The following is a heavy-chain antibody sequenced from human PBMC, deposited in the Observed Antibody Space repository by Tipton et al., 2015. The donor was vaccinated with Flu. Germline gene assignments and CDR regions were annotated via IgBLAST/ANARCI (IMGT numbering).Heavy chain of an antibody. J-gene: IGHJ6*02. V-gene: IGHV4-39*07. CDR2: IYYSGST. Sequence: TLSLTCTVSGGSISSSSYYWGWIRQPPGKGLEWIGSIYYSGSTYYNPSLKSRVTISVDTSKTQFSLKLSSVTAADTAVYYCASGAVAATYYYGMDVWGQGTTVTVSS. CDR1: GGSISSSSYY. CDR3: ASGAVAATYYYGMDV. D-gene: IGHD6-19*01.